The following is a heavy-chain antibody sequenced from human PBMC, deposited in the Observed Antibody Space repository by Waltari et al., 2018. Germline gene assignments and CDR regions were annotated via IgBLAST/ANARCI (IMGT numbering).Heavy chain of an antibody. CDR3: ARSYDFWSGYPLDY. J-gene: IGHJ4*02. Sequence: QVQLQESGPGLVKPSETLSLTCTVSGDSINNYYWNWIRQPPGKELEWIGYIAYNGRTNYNPSLKSRVTISVHTSQTQFSLKLSSVTAADTAVYFCARSYDFWSGYPLDYWGQGTLVTVSS. CDR2: IAYNGRT. CDR1: GDSINNYY. V-gene: IGHV4-59*01. D-gene: IGHD3-3*01.